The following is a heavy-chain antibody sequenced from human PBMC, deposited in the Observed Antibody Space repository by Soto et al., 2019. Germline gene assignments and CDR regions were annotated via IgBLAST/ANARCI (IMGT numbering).Heavy chain of an antibody. V-gene: IGHV3-33*01. CDR1: GFTFSSYG. Sequence: QVQLVESGGGVVQPGRSLRLSCAASGFTFSSYGMQWVRQAPGKGLEWVAVIWYDGSNKYYADSVKGRFTISRDNSKNTLYLQMNSLRAEDTAVYYCARDGYSYYYYGMDVWGQGTTVTVSS. J-gene: IGHJ6*02. D-gene: IGHD5-18*01. CDR2: IWYDGSNK. CDR3: ARDGYSYYYYGMDV.